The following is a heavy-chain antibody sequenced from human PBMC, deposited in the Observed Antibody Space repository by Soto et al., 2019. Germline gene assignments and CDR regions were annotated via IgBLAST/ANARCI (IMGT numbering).Heavy chain of an antibody. CDR1: GGSISSYY. D-gene: IGHD6-13*01. V-gene: IGHV4-59*01. J-gene: IGHJ4*02. Sequence: SETLSLTCTVSGGSISSYYWSWIRQPPGKGLEWIGYIYYSGSTNYNPSLKSRVTISVDTSKNQFSLKLSSVTAADTAVYYCARDKSGIAAAGDFDYWGQGTLVTVSS. CDR2: IYYSGST. CDR3: ARDKSGIAAAGDFDY.